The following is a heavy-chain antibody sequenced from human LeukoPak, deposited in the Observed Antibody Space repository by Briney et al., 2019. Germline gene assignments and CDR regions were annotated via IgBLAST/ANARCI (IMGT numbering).Heavy chain of an antibody. J-gene: IGHJ4*02. CDR1: GLTFSIHW. D-gene: IGHD6-13*01. CDR3: ARLVGSSWYREVLRGRDY. CDR2: IHHGGNT. Sequence: PGGSLRLSCAASGLTFSIHWMNWVRQSPEKGLEWIGEIHHGGNTNYNPSLESRVTISVDTSKNQFSLKLNSVTAADTAVYYCARLVGSSWYREVLRGRDYWGQGTLVTVSS. V-gene: IGHV4-34*01.